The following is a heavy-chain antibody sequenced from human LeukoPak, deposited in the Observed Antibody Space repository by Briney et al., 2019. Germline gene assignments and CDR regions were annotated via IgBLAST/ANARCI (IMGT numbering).Heavy chain of an antibody. CDR3: AKSRNFYFYFMEV. CDR1: GFTVSSHY. Sequence: PGGSLRLSCAASGFTVSSHYINWVRQAPGKGLEWVSVFYSGGSAFYADSVKGRFTMSRDNSKNTLDLQMNSLRADDTGLYYCAKSRNFYFYFMEVSGRGTKVTVSS. J-gene: IGHJ6*03. V-gene: IGHV3-53*01. CDR2: FYSGGSA.